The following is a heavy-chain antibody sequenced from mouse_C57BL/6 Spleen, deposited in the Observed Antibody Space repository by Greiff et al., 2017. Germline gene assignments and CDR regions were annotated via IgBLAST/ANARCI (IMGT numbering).Heavy chain of an antibody. CDR3: ARSSSFITTVRYAMDY. J-gene: IGHJ4*01. Sequence: VQLKESGPELVKPGASVKIPCKASGYTFTDYNMDWVKQSHGKSLEWIGDINPNNGGTIYNQKFKGKATLTVDKSSSTAYMELRSLTSEDTAVYYCARSSSFITTVRYAMDYWGQGTSVTVAS. D-gene: IGHD1-1*01. V-gene: IGHV1-18*01. CDR2: INPNNGGT. CDR1: GYTFTDYN.